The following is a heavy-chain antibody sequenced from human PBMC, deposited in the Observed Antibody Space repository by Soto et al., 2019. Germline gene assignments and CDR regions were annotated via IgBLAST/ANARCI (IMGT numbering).Heavy chain of an antibody. V-gene: IGHV3-11*06. J-gene: IGHJ6*02. D-gene: IGHD5-18*01. CDR1: GFTVSDYC. Sequence: QVQLVESGGGLVKPGGSLRLSCAASGFTVSDYCMSWIRQAPGKGLEWVAYISSSSSYTNYADSVKGRFTISRDNAKNSLYLQMNSLRAEDTAVYYCARDVVDTAMVPSNYYYYYGMDVWGQGTTVTVSS. CDR3: ARDVVDTAMVPSNYYYYYGMDV. CDR2: ISSSSSYT.